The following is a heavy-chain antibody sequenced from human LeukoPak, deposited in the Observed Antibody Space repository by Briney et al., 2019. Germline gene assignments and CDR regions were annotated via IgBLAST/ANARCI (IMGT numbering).Heavy chain of an antibody. D-gene: IGHD2-2*01. Sequence: PGGSLRLSCAASGFTFSDYYMSWIRQAPGKGLEWVSYISSSGSTIYYADSVKGRFTISRDNAKNSLYLQMNSQRAEDTAVYYCARVYCSSTSCYWDYYYYMDVWGKGTTVTVSS. CDR3: ARVYCSSTSCYWDYYYYMDV. J-gene: IGHJ6*03. V-gene: IGHV3-11*04. CDR2: ISSSGSTI. CDR1: GFTFSDYY.